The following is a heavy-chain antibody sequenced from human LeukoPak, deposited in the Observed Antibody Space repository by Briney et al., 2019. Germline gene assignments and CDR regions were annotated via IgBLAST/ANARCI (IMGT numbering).Heavy chain of an antibody. Sequence: GGSLRLSCTVSGFTFSDFYMSWVRQAPGKGLEWVSYISSSGSMLHYADSVEGRFTISRDNGKSSLYLQMSSLRAEDTAVYYCARDVSLDFWGQGTLVTVSS. J-gene: IGHJ4*02. CDR3: ARDVSLDF. CDR2: ISSSGSML. V-gene: IGHV3-11*04. CDR1: GFTFSDFY.